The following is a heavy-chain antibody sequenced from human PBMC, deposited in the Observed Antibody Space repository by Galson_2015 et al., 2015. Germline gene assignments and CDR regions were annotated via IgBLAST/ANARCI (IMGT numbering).Heavy chain of an antibody. CDR2: IDPSDSYT. V-gene: IGHV5-10-1*01. D-gene: IGHD6-19*01. Sequence: QSGAEVKKPGESLRISCTGSGYIFTSYWITWVRQMPGKGLEWMGRIDPSDSYTNYSPSFQGHVTISADKSISTAYLQWNSLKASDTAMYYCARHSQVTAVAGSARNFDYWGQGTLVTVSS. CDR3: ARHSQVTAVAGSARNFDY. CDR1: GYIFTSYW. J-gene: IGHJ4*02.